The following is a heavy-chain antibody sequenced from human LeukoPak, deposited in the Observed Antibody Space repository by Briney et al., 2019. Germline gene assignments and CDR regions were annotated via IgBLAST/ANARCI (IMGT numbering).Heavy chain of an antibody. V-gene: IGHV1-2*02. CDR1: GFPFTGYY. CDR2: INPNTGDT. D-gene: IGHD3-10*01. Sequence: ASVKVSCKTSGFPFTGYYLHWVRQAPGQGLEWMGWINPNTGDTNFAQRFQGRVAMTRDTSISTAYMDLSSLRSDDTAVYYCAREWFGSRSCFDYWGQGTLVTVSS. CDR3: AREWFGSRSCFDY. J-gene: IGHJ4*02.